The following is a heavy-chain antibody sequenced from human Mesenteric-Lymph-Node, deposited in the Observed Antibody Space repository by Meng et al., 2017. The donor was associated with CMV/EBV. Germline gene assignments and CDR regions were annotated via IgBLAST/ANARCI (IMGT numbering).Heavy chain of an antibody. J-gene: IGHJ5*02. CDR3: GRDSFPFYDYAGIYRPNNWFDP. D-gene: IGHD3-16*01. V-gene: IGHV1-46*01. CDR2: VNPTDGTT. CDR1: GYTFTSFY. Sequence: ASVKVSCKTSGYTFTSFYMHWVRQAPGQGLEWMGLVNPTDGTTTYKQRFQGRVTMTWDTSTSTVYMELSSLTSEDTAVYYCGRDSFPFYDYAGIYRPNNWFDPWGQGTLVTVSS.